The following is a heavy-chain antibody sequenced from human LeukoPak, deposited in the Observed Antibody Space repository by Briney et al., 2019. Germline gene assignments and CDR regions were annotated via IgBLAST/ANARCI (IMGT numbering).Heavy chain of an antibody. D-gene: IGHD5-12*01. Sequence: ASVKVSCKASGYTFTSYGISWVRQVPGQGLEWMGWLRPDTGATNFAQNFLGRVTMTGDTSISTAYMELSRLRPDDTAVYYCARVDTVGTVNPFYWGQGTVVTVSS. CDR1: GYTFTSYG. V-gene: IGHV1-2*02. CDR3: ARVDTVGTVNPFY. J-gene: IGHJ4*02. CDR2: LRPDTGAT.